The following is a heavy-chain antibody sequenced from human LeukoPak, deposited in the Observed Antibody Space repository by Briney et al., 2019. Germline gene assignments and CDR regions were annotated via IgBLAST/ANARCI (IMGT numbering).Heavy chain of an antibody. J-gene: IGHJ6*02. CDR3: ANILPPRGLQKDYYYYYGMDV. V-gene: IGHV3-48*02. CDR1: GFTFSSYS. Sequence: GGSLRLSCAASGFTFSSYSMNWVRQAPGKGLEWVSYISRSGSSTYYADSAEGRLIISRDNAKNSLYLQMNGLRDEDTAVYYCANILPPRGLQKDYYYYYGMDVWGQGTTVTVSS. CDR2: ISRSGSST. D-gene: IGHD3-9*01.